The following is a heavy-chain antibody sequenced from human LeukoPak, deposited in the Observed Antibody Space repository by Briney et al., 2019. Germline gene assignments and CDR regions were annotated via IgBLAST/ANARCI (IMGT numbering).Heavy chain of an antibody. CDR2: IRSKANSYAT. D-gene: IGHD3-22*01. J-gene: IGHJ4*02. Sequence: QPGGSLKLSCAASGSTFSGSAMHWVRQASGKGLEWVGRIRSKANSYATAYAASVKGRFTISRDDSKNTAYLQMNSLKTEDTAVYYCTRHYYDSSPARTGGQGTLVTVSS. CDR3: TRHYYDSSPART. V-gene: IGHV3-73*01. CDR1: GSTFSGSA.